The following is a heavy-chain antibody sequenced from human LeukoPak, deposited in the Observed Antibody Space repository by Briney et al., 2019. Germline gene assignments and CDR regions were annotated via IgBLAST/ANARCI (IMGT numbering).Heavy chain of an antibody. J-gene: IGHJ3*02. D-gene: IGHD3-22*01. CDR1: GGSIASYY. CDR2: INYSGRT. Sequence: SETLSLTCTGCGGSIASYYWSWIRQSPGKRLEWIASINYSGRTKLNPSLQSRVTISLDMSNNHFSLQLLSVTAADTAIYYCARLLDYDNSGDPGTFDIWGQGTMVTVFS. CDR3: ARLLDYDNSGDPGTFDI. V-gene: IGHV4-59*01.